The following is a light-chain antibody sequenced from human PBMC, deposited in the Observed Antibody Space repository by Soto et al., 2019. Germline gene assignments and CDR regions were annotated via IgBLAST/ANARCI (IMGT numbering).Light chain of an antibody. CDR1: QIVSSTY. CDR3: QQYGVTPPSR. Sequence: EIVLTQSPGTLSLSPGERATLSCRASQIVSSTYLAWFQQKPGQAPRLLIYGASTRATGIPDRFSGSVSGTDSTLTISGLEPEDFALYYFQQYGVTPPSRFGGGNKVEV. CDR2: GAS. V-gene: IGKV3-20*01. J-gene: IGKJ4*01.